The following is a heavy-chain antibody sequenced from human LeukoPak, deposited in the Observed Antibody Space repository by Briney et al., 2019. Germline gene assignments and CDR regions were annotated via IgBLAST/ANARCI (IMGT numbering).Heavy chain of an antibody. Sequence: SETLSLTCTVSGGSISSSSYDWGWIRQPPGKGLGWFGSICYSGSTYYNPSLKSRVTIAVDTSKNQFSLKLSSVTAADTAVYYCARENYNSSGYTDYWGQGTLVTASS. CDR3: ARENYNSSGYTDY. CDR1: GGSISSSSYD. J-gene: IGHJ4*02. D-gene: IGHD3-22*01. CDR2: ICYSGST. V-gene: IGHV4-39*02.